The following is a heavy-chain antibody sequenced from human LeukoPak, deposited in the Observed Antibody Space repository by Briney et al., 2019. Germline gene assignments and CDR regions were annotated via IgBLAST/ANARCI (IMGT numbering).Heavy chain of an antibody. CDR3: AKDQSRAMDV. Sequence: PGGSLRLSCAASGFTFSSYWMHWVRQAPGKGLLWVSRISSDGSSTTYADSVKGRFTISRDNSKNTLYLQMNSLRAEDTAVYYCAKDQSRAMDVWGKGTTVTVSS. V-gene: IGHV3-74*01. CDR1: GFTFSSYW. D-gene: IGHD3-10*01. J-gene: IGHJ6*03. CDR2: ISSDGSST.